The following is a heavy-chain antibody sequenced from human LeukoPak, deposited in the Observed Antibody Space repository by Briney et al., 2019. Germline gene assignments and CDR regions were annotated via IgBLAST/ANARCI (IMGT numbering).Heavy chain of an antibody. CDR3: ARAGSTTYDC. Sequence: SGTLSLTCTVSGGSISSYYWSWIRQPPGKGLEWIGYIYYSGSTNYNPSLKSRVTISVDTSKNQFSLKLSSVTAADTAVYYCARAGSTTYDCWGQGTLVTVSS. J-gene: IGHJ4*02. CDR2: IYYSGST. D-gene: IGHD5/OR15-5a*01. V-gene: IGHV4-59*01. CDR1: GGSISSYY.